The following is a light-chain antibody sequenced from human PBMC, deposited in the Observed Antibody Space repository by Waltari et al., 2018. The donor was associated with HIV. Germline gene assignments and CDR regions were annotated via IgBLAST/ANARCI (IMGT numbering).Light chain of an antibody. V-gene: IGKV3D-15*01. CDR3: QQYHHWPPLT. CDR2: HSS. Sequence: DILLTQSPATISVSPGGRVTVSCRASQNVDDKLAWYQQKPGQSPRLLIYHSSVRAAGVPTRFGGAVSATNFTLTITSLQSEDFALYFCQQYHHWPPLTFGGGSRVELK. CDR1: QNVDDK. J-gene: IGKJ4*01.